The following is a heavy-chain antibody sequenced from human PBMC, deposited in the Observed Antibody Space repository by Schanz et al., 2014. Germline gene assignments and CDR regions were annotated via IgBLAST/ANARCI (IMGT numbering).Heavy chain of an antibody. CDR1: SGSFSGYY. CDR3: ARGPDSTSADVTRGRRRYYFDY. CDR2: INHSGST. V-gene: IGHV4-34*01. Sequence: QVQLQQWGAGLLKPSETLSLSCAVYSGSFSGYYWSWIRQPPGKGLEWIGEINHSGSTNYNPSLKGRVTISVDTSKNQFSLKLSSVTAADTAVYYCARGPDSTSADVTRGRRRYYFDYWGQGTLVTVSS. J-gene: IGHJ4*02. D-gene: IGHD6-13*01.